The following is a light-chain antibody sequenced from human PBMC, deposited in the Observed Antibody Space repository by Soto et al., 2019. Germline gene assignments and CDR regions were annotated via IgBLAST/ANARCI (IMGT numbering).Light chain of an antibody. CDR1: SSDVGGYNY. J-gene: IGLJ1*01. CDR2: DVT. V-gene: IGLV2-14*01. Sequence: QSALTQPASVSGSPGQSITISCTGTSSDVGGYNYVSWYQQHPGKAPKLMIYDVTNRPSGVSNRFSGSKSGYTASLTISGLQAEDEADYYCSSDTSSSSYVFGTGTKVTVL. CDR3: SSDTSSSSYV.